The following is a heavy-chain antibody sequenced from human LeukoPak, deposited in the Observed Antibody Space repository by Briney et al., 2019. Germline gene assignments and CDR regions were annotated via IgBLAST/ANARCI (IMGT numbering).Heavy chain of an antibody. CDR2: IYTSGST. CDR1: GGSISSYY. Sequence: SETLSLTCTVSGGSISSYYWGWIRQPAGKGLEWIGRIYTSGSTNYNASLKSRVTISVDASKTQFSLKLSSVTAADTAMYYCVRSYDTSGYFHAFDIWGQGTEVTVSS. D-gene: IGHD3-22*01. CDR3: VRSYDTSGYFHAFDI. V-gene: IGHV4-4*07. J-gene: IGHJ3*02.